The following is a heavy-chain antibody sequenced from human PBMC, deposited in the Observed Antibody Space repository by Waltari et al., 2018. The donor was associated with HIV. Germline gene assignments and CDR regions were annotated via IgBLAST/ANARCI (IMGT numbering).Heavy chain of an antibody. D-gene: IGHD4-17*01. V-gene: IGHV4-59*08. CDR2: IYYSGST. Sequence: QVQLQESGPGLVKPSETLSLTCTVSGGSISSYYWSWIRQPPGKGLEWIGYIYYSGSTNYNPSLKSRVTISVDTSKNQFSLKLSSVTAADTAVYYCASTYGVPDAFDIWGQGTMVTVSS. CDR1: GGSISSYY. CDR3: ASTYGVPDAFDI. J-gene: IGHJ3*02.